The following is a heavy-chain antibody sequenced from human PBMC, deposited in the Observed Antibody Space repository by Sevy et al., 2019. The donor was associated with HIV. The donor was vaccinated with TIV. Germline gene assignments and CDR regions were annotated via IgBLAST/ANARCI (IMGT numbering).Heavy chain of an antibody. CDR2: IRSKTYGGTT. Sequence: GESLKISCTASGFTFGDYAMSWFRQAPGKGLEWVSFIRSKTYGGTTEYTASLKGRFTISRDDSRNIAYLQMHSLRTEDTAVYYCTRGRPIYGDYGIDYWGQGTLVTVSS. D-gene: IGHD4-17*01. CDR3: TRGRPIYGDYGIDY. J-gene: IGHJ4*02. CDR1: GFTFGDYA. V-gene: IGHV3-49*01.